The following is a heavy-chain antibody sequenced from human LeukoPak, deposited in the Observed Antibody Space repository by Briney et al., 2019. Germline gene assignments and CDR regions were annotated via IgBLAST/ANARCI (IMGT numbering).Heavy chain of an antibody. J-gene: IGHJ4*02. CDR2: ISAYNGNT. CDR3: ARAAGVVPAAAMDY. CDR1: GYTFTSYG. D-gene: IGHD2-2*01. V-gene: IGHV1-18*01. Sequence: ASVKVSCKASGYTFTSYGISWVRQAPGQGLEWMGWISAYNGNTNYAQKLQGRVTMTTDTSTSTAYMELRSLRSDDTAVYYCARAAGVVPAAAMDYWGQGTLVTVSS.